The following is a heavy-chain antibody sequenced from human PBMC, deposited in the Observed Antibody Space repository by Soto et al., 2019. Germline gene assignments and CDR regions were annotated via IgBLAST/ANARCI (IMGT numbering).Heavy chain of an antibody. CDR2: IIPIFGTA. CDR1: GGTFSSYA. D-gene: IGHD6-13*01. Sequence: QVQLVQSGAEVKKPGSSVKVSCKASGGTFSSYAISWVRQAPGQGLEWMGGIIPIFGTANYAQKFQGRVTITAYESTSTAYMELSSLRSEDTAVYYCAREGAIAAAGTGGGDFDYWGQGTLVTVSS. V-gene: IGHV1-69*12. CDR3: AREGAIAAAGTGGGDFDY. J-gene: IGHJ4*02.